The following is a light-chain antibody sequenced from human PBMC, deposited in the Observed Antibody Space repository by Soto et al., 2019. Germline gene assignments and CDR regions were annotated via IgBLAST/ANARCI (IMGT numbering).Light chain of an antibody. CDR3: QTWATGPDWV. CDR1: SGHSTYA. Sequence: QSVLTQSPSASASLGASVKLTCTLSSGHSTYAIAWHQQQPEKGPRYLMKLDSDGSHSKGDGIPDRFSGSSSGAERYLTISSPQSEDEADYYCQTWATGPDWVFGGGTKLTVL. CDR2: LDSDGSH. V-gene: IGLV4-69*01. J-gene: IGLJ3*02.